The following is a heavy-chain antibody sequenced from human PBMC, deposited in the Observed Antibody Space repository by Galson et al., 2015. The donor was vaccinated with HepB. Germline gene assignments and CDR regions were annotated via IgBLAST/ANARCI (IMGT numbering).Heavy chain of an antibody. V-gene: IGHV1-69*13. Sequence: SVKVSCKASGGTFSSYAISWVRQAPGQGLEWMGGIIPIFGTANYAQKFQGRVTITADESTSTAYMELSSLRSEDTAVYYCARVAVAGGYYYYYYGMDVWGQGTTVTVSS. CDR1: GGTFSSYA. D-gene: IGHD6-19*01. CDR2: IIPIFGTA. CDR3: ARVAVAGGYYYYYYGMDV. J-gene: IGHJ6*02.